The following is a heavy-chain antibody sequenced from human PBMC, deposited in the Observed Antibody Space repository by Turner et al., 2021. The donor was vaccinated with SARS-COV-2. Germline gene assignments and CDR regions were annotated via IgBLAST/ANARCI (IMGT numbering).Heavy chain of an antibody. Sequence: EVPLVESGGGLVKPGGSLRLSFSASGFTFSSYSMNWVRQAPGKGLEWVSCISSRSSYIYYADSVKGRFTISRDNAKNSLYLQMNSLRAEDTAVYYCARWDNYYDSSGYYPDAFDIWGKGTMVTVSS. D-gene: IGHD3-22*01. CDR3: ARWDNYYDSSGYYPDAFDI. V-gene: IGHV3-21*01. CDR2: ISSRSSYI. J-gene: IGHJ3*02. CDR1: GFTFSSYS.